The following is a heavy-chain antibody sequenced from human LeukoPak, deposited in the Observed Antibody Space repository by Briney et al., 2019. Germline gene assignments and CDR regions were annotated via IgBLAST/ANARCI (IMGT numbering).Heavy chain of an antibody. CDR2: LYSGSAT. V-gene: IGHV3-53*04. J-gene: IGHJ6*02. CDR3: ARGRGRSEKRHGDMLYYYYAMDV. D-gene: IGHD2-21*02. CDR1: GFTVSSNF. Sequence: PGGSLRLSCAASGFTVSSNFMSWVRLAPGKGLEWVAILYSGSATYYPDFVKGRFTIARHNSKNTSYLEMNSLSPEDTAVYYCARGRGRSEKRHGDMLYYYYAMDVWGQGTTVTVSS.